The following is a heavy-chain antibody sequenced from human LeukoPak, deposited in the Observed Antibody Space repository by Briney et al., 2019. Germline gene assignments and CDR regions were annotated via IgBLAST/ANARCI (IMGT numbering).Heavy chain of an antibody. CDR3: ARSEEYSGSYPVVDWFDP. Sequence: ASVKVSCKASGYTFRGYYIHWVRQAPGQGLEWMGWINPNSGGTNYAQKFQGRVTMTRDTSISTAYMELSGLRSDDTAVYYCARSEEYSGSYPVVDWFDPWGQGTLATVSS. J-gene: IGHJ5*02. CDR1: GYTFRGYY. D-gene: IGHD1-26*01. CDR2: INPNSGGT. V-gene: IGHV1-2*02.